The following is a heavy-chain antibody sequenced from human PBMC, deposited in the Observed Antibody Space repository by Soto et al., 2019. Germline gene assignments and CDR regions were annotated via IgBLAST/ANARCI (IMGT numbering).Heavy chain of an antibody. Sequence: SETLSLTWTVSCGSISSHYWSWIRQPPWQGLEWLRYIYYSGSTYYNPSLKSRVTISVDTSKTQFSLKLSSVTAADTAVYYFARLLVLVAASYWFDPWGQRPLLTVSS. V-gene: IGHV4-59*08. J-gene: IGHJ5*02. CDR3: ARLLVLVAASYWFDP. D-gene: IGHD2-15*01. CDR1: CGSISSHY. CDR2: IYYSGST.